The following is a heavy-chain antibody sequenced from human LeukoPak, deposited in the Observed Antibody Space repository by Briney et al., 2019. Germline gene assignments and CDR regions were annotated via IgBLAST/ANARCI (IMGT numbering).Heavy chain of an antibody. CDR2: INHSGGT. J-gene: IGHJ4*02. V-gene: IGHV4-34*01. CDR1: GGSISSYY. D-gene: IGHD6-19*01. CDR3: ARHGRSDITVAGTRAFDY. Sequence: SETLSLTCTVSGGSISSYYWSWIRQPAGKGLEWIGEINHSGGTIYNPSLKSRLTISLDTSKNQFSLKLSSVTAADTAVYYCARHGRSDITVAGTRAFDYWGQGTLVTVSS.